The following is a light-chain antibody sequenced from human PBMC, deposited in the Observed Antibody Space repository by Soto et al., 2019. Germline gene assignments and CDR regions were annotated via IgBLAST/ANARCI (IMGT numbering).Light chain of an antibody. CDR2: EVS. CDR1: SSDVGISNY. CDR3: SSFTGTTARV. V-gene: IGLV2-14*01. J-gene: IGLJ3*02. Sequence: QSVLTQPASVSGSPGQSITISCTGTSSDVGISNYLSWYQHHPGKAPKLIIYEVSSRPSGISDRFSGSKSGNTASLTISGLQAGDEAVYYCSSFTGTTARVFGGGTKVTVL.